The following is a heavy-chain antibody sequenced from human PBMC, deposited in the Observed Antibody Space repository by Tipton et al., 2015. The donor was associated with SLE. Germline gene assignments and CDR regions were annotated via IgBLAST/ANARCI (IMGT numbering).Heavy chain of an antibody. CDR2: IYFSGST. CDR3: ARDGGAAAESYNYYMDV. Sequence: LRLSCTVSGGSIFSSYWSWIRQPPGKGLEWIGCIYFSGSTNYNPSLRSRVTMSVDSSNSQFSLKLSSVTAADTAVYYCARDGGAAAESYNYYMDVWGIGTTVTVSS. V-gene: IGHV4-59*01. CDR1: GGSIFSSY. D-gene: IGHD6-13*01. J-gene: IGHJ6*03.